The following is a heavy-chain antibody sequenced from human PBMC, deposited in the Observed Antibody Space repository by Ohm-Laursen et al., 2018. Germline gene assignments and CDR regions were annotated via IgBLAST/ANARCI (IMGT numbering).Heavy chain of an antibody. CDR2: LSSSDIST. Sequence: GSLRLSCTASGFTFNNYAMSWDRQAPGKGLEWVSTLSSSDISTYYADSVKGRFTISRDNSKNTLYLQMNSLRAEDTAVYYCAKGLSYYDSSGYDYWGQGTLVTVSS. J-gene: IGHJ4*02. CDR3: AKGLSYYDSSGYDY. CDR1: GFTFNNYA. D-gene: IGHD3-22*01. V-gene: IGHV3-23*01.